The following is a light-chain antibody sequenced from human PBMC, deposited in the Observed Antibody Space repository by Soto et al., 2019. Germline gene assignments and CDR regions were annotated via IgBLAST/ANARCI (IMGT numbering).Light chain of an antibody. J-gene: IGKJ1*01. V-gene: IGKV3-20*01. CDR2: GTS. Sequence: EIVLTQSPGTLSLSPGERGTLSCRASQSVSSSYLAWYQRKPGQAPRLLMYGTSTRATGTPDRFSGSGSGTDFTLTISRLEPEDFAVYYCQQYGSIPWTFGQGTKVDIK. CDR1: QSVSSSY. CDR3: QQYGSIPWT.